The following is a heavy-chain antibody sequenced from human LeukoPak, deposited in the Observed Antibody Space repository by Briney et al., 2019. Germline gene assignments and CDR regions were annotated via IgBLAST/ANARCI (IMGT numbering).Heavy chain of an antibody. CDR2: IYYSGST. CDR3: ARDMTLYDSMEGWFDP. Sequence: SETLSLTCTVSGGSISSYYWSWLRQPPGKGLEWIGYIYYSGSTNYNPSLKSRVTISVDTSKNQFSLKLSSVTAADTAVYYCARDMTLYDSMEGWFDPWGQGTLVTVSS. V-gene: IGHV4-59*01. CDR1: GGSISSYY. D-gene: IGHD2/OR15-2a*01. J-gene: IGHJ5*02.